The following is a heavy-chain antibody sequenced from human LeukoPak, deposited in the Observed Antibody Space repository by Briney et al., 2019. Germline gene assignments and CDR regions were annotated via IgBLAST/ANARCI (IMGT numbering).Heavy chain of an antibody. V-gene: IGHV3-30*02. Sequence: PGGSLRLSCAASGFTFSSYGMHWVRQAPGKGLEWVAFIRYDGSNKYYADSVKGRFTISRDNSKNTLYLQMNSLRAEDTAVYYCAKAYYDSSGYYRYSYYYMDVWGKGTTVTVSS. CDR2: IRYDGSNK. CDR3: AKAYYDSSGYYRYSYYYMDV. J-gene: IGHJ6*03. CDR1: GFTFSSYG. D-gene: IGHD3-22*01.